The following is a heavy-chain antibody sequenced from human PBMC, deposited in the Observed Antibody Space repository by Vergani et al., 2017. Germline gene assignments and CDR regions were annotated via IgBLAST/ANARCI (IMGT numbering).Heavy chain of an antibody. CDR3: AVGDCSGGSCYATVTDAFDI. J-gene: IGHJ3*02. CDR2: IIPILGTA. CDR1: GGTFSSYA. Sequence: QVQLVQSGAEVKKPGSSVKVSCKASGGTFSSYAISWVRQAPGQGLEWMGRIIPILGTANYAQKFQGRVTITADESTITAYMVLSSLRSEDTAVYYGAVGDCSGGSCYATVTDAFDIWGQGTMVTVSS. D-gene: IGHD2-15*01. V-gene: IGHV1-69*11.